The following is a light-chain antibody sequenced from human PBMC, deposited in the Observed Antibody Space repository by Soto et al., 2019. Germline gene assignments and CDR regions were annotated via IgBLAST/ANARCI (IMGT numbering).Light chain of an antibody. CDR2: RAS. J-gene: IGKJ1*01. CDR1: QNISNW. CDR3: QHDYRYPWT. Sequence: DIQMTQSPSTLSASVGDRVTLACRASQNISNWLAWYQQTPGKAPKLLIYRASRLESGAPSRFSGSGSGTEFTLTISSLQPDDFATYYCQHDYRYPWTFGQGTKVEIK. V-gene: IGKV1-5*03.